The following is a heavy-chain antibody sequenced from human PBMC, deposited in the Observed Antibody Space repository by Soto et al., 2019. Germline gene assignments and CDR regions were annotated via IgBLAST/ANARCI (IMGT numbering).Heavy chain of an antibody. CDR2: IYHSGST. D-gene: IGHD2-8*02. V-gene: IGHV4-30-2*01. CDR3: ARGHWSDRLSN. Sequence: SETLSLTCAVSGGSISSGGYSWSWIRQPPGKGLEWIGYIYHSGSTYYNPSLKSRVTISVDRSKNQFSLKLSSVTAADTAVYYCARGHWSDRLSNWGPGTLVTVSS. CDR1: GGSISSGGYS. J-gene: IGHJ4*02.